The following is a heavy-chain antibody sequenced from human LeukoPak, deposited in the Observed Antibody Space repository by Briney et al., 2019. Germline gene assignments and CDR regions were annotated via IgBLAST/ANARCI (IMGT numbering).Heavy chain of an antibody. CDR1: GFTFSNYG. V-gene: IGHV3-23*01. CDR2: ISASGGST. J-gene: IGHJ4*02. CDR3: AKIGYYERLYYFDY. D-gene: IGHD3-3*01. Sequence: PGGSLRLSCAASGFTFSNYGMSWVRQAPGKGLEWVSGISASGGSTYYADSVKGRFTISRDNSKNTLSVQMNSLRAEDTAVYYCAKIGYYERLYYFDYWGQGTLVTVSS.